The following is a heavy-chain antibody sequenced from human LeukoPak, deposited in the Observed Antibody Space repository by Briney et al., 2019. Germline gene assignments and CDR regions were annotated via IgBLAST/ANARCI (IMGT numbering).Heavy chain of an antibody. CDR3: ALGRGSYFPFDY. V-gene: IGHV3-21*01. CDR1: GFTFSSYS. D-gene: IGHD1-26*01. J-gene: IGHJ4*02. Sequence: GGSLRLSCAASGFTFSSYSMNWVRQAPGKGLEWVSSISSSSSYIYYADSVKGRFTISRDNAKNSLYPQMNSLRAEDTAVYYCALGRGSYFPFDYWGQGTLVTVSS. CDR2: ISSSSSYI.